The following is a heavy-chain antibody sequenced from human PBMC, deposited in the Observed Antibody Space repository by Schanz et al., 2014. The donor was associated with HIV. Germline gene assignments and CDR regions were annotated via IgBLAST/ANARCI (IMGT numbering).Heavy chain of an antibody. Sequence: QVQLVQSGAEVKKPGASVKVSCKASGYTFTGYYMHWVRQAPGQGLEWMGWISAYNGNPNYAQKLQGRVTITTDTSTSTAYMDLRSLRSDDTAVYYCARGAAEMATMTPWRYWGQGTLVTVSS. V-gene: IGHV1-18*04. CDR2: ISAYNGNP. J-gene: IGHJ4*02. D-gene: IGHD5-12*01. CDR1: GYTFTGYY. CDR3: ARGAAEMATMTPWRY.